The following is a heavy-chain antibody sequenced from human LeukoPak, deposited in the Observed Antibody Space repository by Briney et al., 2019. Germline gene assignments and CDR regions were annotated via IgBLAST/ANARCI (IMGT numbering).Heavy chain of an antibody. Sequence: PSETLSLTCTVPGGSISSYYWSWIRQPPGKGLEWIGYIYYSGSTNYNPSLKSRVTISVDTSKNQFSLKLSSVTAADTAVYYCARNRRSRIAVAGTGFDYWGQGTLVTASS. J-gene: IGHJ4*02. V-gene: IGHV4-59*01. D-gene: IGHD6-19*01. CDR2: IYYSGST. CDR3: ARNRRSRIAVAGTGFDY. CDR1: GGSISSYY.